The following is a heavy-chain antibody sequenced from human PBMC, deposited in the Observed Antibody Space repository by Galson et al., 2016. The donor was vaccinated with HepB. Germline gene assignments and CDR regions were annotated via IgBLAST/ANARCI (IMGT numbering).Heavy chain of an antibody. V-gene: IGHV1-18*01. J-gene: IGHJ2*01. CDR1: RYTFNHYL. D-gene: IGHD4-17*01. CDR3: SREEGRTDYGKNSWYFDL. Sequence: SVTVSCQASRYTFNHYLINWVRQAPGQGLEWIEWISGFNGNINHAQELQGRGTLTTDTSTRTAYMELRSLTSDDTAVYYCSREEGRTDYGKNSWYFDLWGRGTLVTVSS. CDR2: ISGFNGNI.